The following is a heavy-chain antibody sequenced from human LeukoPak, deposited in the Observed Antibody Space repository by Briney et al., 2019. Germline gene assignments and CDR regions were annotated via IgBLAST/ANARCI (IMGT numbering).Heavy chain of an antibody. J-gene: IGHJ3*02. CDR3: ARASGGYGGDAFDI. V-gene: IGHV3-53*01. D-gene: IGHD4-23*01. CDR2: IYSDGST. CDR1: GFTVSNNY. Sequence: GGSLRLSCTASGFTVSNNYMSWVRQAPGKGLECVSIIYSDGSTDYADSVKGRFTISRDNSKNTLYLQMNSLRVEDTAVYYCARASGGYGGDAFDIWGQGTMVTVSS.